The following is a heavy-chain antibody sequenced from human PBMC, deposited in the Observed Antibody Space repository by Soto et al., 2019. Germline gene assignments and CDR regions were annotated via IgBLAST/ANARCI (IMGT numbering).Heavy chain of an antibody. D-gene: IGHD6-13*01. CDR3: ARGRSRGIAAAGNWFDP. V-gene: IGHV4-59*01. Sequence: PSETLSLTCTVSGGSISSYYWSWIRQPPGKGLEWIGYIYYSGSTNYNPSLKSRVTISVDTSKNQFSLKLSSVTAADTAVYYCARGRSRGIAAAGNWFDPWGQGTLVTVYS. CDR2: IYYSGST. J-gene: IGHJ5*02. CDR1: GGSISSYY.